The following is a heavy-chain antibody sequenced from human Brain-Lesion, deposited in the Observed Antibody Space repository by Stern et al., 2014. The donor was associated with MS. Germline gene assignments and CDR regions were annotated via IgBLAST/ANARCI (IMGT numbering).Heavy chain of an antibody. CDR2: INTGSDYI. V-gene: IGHV3-21*01. CDR1: GFTFSSYT. Sequence: EDQLVESGGGLVKPGGSLRLSCAPSGFTFSSYTMNWVRQAPGKGLEWVASINTGSDYIYYADSVKGRFTISRDNAKNSLYLKMNSLRDEDTAIYFCARVAEQRVDFYFYYGMDVWGQGTTVTVSS. J-gene: IGHJ6*02. D-gene: IGHD6-13*01. CDR3: ARVAEQRVDFYFYYGMDV.